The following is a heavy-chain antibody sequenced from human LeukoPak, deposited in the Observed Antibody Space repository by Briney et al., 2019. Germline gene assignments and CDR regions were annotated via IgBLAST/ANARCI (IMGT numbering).Heavy chain of an antibody. CDR3: VRRPYASGMFDP. CDR2: VYYSGST. V-gene: IGHV4-39*01. Sequence: SETLSLTCTVSGGSMSTSGYYWGWIRQPPGKGLEWIGNVYYSGSTYYNPPLKSRVTISVDTSKNLLSLKLNSVTAADTAVYYCVRRPYASGMFDPWGQGTLVTVSS. J-gene: IGHJ5*02. CDR1: GGSMSTSGYY. D-gene: IGHD3-10*01.